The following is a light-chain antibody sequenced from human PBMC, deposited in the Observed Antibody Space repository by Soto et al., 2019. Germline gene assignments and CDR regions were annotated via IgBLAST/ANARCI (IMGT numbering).Light chain of an antibody. Sequence: DIQMTQSPSTLSASVGDRVTITCRASQSISSWLAWYQQKPGKAPKLLIYDASSLESGVPSRFSGSGSGTEFTLTISSLQPDDFATYYCQQYNLRTFGQGTEVDIK. CDR3: QQYNLRT. V-gene: IGKV1-5*01. J-gene: IGKJ1*01. CDR2: DAS. CDR1: QSISSW.